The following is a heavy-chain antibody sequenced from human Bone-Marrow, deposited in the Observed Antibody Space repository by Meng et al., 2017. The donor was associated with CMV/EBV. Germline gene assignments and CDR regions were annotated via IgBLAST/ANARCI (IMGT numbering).Heavy chain of an antibody. D-gene: IGHD4-17*01. J-gene: IGHJ5*02. CDR3: AREEGYGDYRYNWFDP. V-gene: IGHV4-59*01. CDR1: GASISSYY. Sequence: SETLSLTCTVSGASISSYYWSWIRQPPGKGPEWIGHIYDKGSTNHNPSLKSRVTISVDTSKNHFSLEPTSVTAADTAVYYCAREEGYGDYRYNWFDPWGQGSLVTVAS. CDR2: IYDKGST.